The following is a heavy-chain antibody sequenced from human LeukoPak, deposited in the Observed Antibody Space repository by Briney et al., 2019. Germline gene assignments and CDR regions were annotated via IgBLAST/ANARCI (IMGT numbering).Heavy chain of an antibody. D-gene: IGHD3-3*01. Sequence: SVKVSCKASGGTFSSYAISWVRQAPGQGLEWMGGIIPIFGTANYAQKFQGRVTITADESTSTAYMELSSLRSEDTAVCYCARDVPSITIFGPRHGWFDPWGQGTLVTVSS. CDR2: IIPIFGTA. V-gene: IGHV1-69*13. CDR3: ARDVPSITIFGPRHGWFDP. J-gene: IGHJ5*02. CDR1: GGTFSSYA.